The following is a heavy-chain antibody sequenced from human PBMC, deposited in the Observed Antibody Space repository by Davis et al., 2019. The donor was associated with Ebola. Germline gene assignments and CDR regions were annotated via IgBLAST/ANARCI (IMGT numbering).Heavy chain of an antibody. D-gene: IGHD1-14*01. CDR2: ISSSSSYI. CDR3: ARADYNPIRSAYCFDS. J-gene: IGHJ4*02. Sequence: PGGSLRLSCAASGFTFKSYSMNWVRQAPGKGLQWVSSISSSSSYIFYADSVKGRFTISRDNVKNSLYLQMNSLRAEDTGVYYCARADYNPIRSAYCFDSWGQGTLVTVSS. CDR1: GFTFKSYS. V-gene: IGHV3-21*01.